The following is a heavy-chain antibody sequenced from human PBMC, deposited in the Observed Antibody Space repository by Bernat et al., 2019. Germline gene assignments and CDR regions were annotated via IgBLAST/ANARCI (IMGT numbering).Heavy chain of an antibody. Sequence: EVQLVESGGGLVQPGGSLRLSCAASGFTFSSYSMNWVRQAPGKGLEWVSYISSTNAIYYADSVKGRFTISRDNGKDSLYLQMNSLRDEDTAVYYCARDHFWAFDYWGQGTLVTVSS. CDR2: ISSTNAI. CDR1: GFTFSSYS. CDR3: ARDHFWAFDY. V-gene: IGHV3-48*02. D-gene: IGHD7-27*01. J-gene: IGHJ4*02.